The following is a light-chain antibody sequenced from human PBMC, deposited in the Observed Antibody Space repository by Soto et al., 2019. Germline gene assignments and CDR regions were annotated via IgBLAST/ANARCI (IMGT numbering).Light chain of an antibody. CDR1: QGISGY. CDR3: QQANSYPLT. J-gene: IGKJ4*01. Sequence: DIQLTQSPSFLSASVGDRVTITSRASQGISGYLDWYQQEPGKAPKLLIYGVSTLQSGVPSRFSGSGSGTEFTLTISSLQPEDFATYYCQQANSYPLTFGGGTKVEIK. V-gene: IGKV1-9*01. CDR2: GVS.